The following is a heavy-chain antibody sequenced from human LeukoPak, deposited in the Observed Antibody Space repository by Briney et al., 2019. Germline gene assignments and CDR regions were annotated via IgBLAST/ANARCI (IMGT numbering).Heavy chain of an antibody. CDR2: IKSKTDGGTT. CDR3: TTLIYDYVWGSSDDY. V-gene: IGHV3-15*01. CDR1: GFTFSNAW. J-gene: IGHJ4*02. Sequence: GGSLRLSCAASGFTFSNAWMSWVRQAPGKGLEWVGRIKSKTDGGTTDYAAPVKGRFTISRDDSKNTLYLQMNSLKTEDTAVYYCTTLIYDYVWGSSDDYWGQGNLVTVSS. D-gene: IGHD3-16*01.